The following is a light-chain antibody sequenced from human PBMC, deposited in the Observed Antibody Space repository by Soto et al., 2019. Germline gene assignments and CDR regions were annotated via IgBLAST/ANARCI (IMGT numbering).Light chain of an antibody. Sequence: QSVLTQPASVSGSPGQSITISCTGTSSDFGGYNYVSWYQQHPGKAPKLMIYEVSNRPSGVSNRFSGSKSGNTASLTISGPQAEDEADYYCSSYTSSSTYVFGPGTKVTAL. CDR3: SSYTSSSTYV. V-gene: IGLV2-14*01. J-gene: IGLJ1*01. CDR1: SSDFGGYNY. CDR2: EVS.